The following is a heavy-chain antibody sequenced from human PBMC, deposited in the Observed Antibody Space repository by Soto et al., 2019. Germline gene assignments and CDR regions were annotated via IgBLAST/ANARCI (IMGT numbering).Heavy chain of an antibody. J-gene: IGHJ3*02. D-gene: IGHD6-13*01. CDR3: ARAGAAAGYHDAFDI. CDR1: GFTFSSYW. V-gene: IGHV3-7*03. CDR2: IKQDGSEK. Sequence: GGSLRLSCAASGFTFSSYWMSWVRQAPEKGLDWVANIKQDGSEKYYVDSVKGRFTISRDNAKNSLYLQMNSLRAEDTAVYYCARAGAAAGYHDAFDIWGQGTMVTVSS.